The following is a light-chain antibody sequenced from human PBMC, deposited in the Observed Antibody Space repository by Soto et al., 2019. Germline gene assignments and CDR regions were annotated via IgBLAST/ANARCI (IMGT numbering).Light chain of an antibody. CDR1: QGISSY. Sequence: DIQWTQSPSFLSASVGDRVTITCRASQGISSYLAWYQQKPGKAPKLLIYGASTLQSGVPSRFSGSGSGPEFTLTISSLQPEDFATYYCQQLNSYPLSFGPGTKVDIK. CDR3: QQLNSYPLS. CDR2: GAS. J-gene: IGKJ3*01. V-gene: IGKV1-9*01.